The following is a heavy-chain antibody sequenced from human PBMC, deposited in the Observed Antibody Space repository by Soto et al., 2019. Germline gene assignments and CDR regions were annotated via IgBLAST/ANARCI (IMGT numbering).Heavy chain of an antibody. CDR3: ARVGHIVVVPAANY. D-gene: IGHD2-2*01. CDR1: GFTFGDYA. CDR2: IRSKAYGGTT. Sequence: GGSLRLSCTASGFTFGDYAMSWFRQAPGKGLEWVGFIRSKAYGGTTEYAASVKGRFTISRDDSKSIAYLQMNSLKTEDTAVYYCARVGHIVVVPAANYWGQGTLVTVSS. J-gene: IGHJ4*02. V-gene: IGHV3-49*03.